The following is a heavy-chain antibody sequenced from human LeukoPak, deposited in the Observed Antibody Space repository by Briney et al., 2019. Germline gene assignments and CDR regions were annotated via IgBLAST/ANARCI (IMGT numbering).Heavy chain of an antibody. CDR2: IYTSGST. V-gene: IGHV4-61*02. CDR3: ARDLPTLIAAASI. CDR1: GGSISSGSYY. J-gene: IGHJ3*02. Sequence: SQTLSLTCTVSGGSISSGSYYWSWIRQPAGKGLEWIGRIYTSGSTNYNPSLKSRVTISVDTSKNQFSLKLSSVTAADTAVYYYARDLPTLIAAASIWGQGTMVTVSS. D-gene: IGHD6-13*01.